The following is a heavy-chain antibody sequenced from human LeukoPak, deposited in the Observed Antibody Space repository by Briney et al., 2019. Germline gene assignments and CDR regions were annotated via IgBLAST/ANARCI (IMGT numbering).Heavy chain of an antibody. CDR3: ARVVNRNWFDP. CDR2: IYYSGST. CDR1: GGSINSYY. J-gene: IGHJ5*02. D-gene: IGHD6-6*01. Sequence: SETLSLTCTVSGGSINSYYWSWIRQPPGKGLEWIGYIYYSGSTNYNPSLKSRVTISVDTSKNQFSLKLSSVTAADTAVYYCARVVNRNWFDPWGQGTLVTVSS. V-gene: IGHV4-59*01.